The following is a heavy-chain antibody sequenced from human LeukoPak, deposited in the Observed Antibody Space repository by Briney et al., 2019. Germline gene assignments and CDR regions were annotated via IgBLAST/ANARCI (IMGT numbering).Heavy chain of an antibody. CDR1: EFTISSYA. Sequence: GGSLRLSCAASEFTISSYAMSWVRQAPGKGLEWVSAISGSGGSTYYADSVKGRFTISRDNSKNTLYLQMNSLRAEDTAVYYCAKDSTPTIVVVPAAWFDPWGQGTLVTVSS. V-gene: IGHV3-23*01. CDR2: ISGSGGST. J-gene: IGHJ5*02. CDR3: AKDSTPTIVVVPAAWFDP. D-gene: IGHD2-2*01.